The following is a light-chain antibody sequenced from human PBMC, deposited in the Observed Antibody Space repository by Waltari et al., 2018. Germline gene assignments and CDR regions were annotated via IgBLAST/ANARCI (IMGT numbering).Light chain of an antibody. J-gene: IGKJ2*01. CDR1: QSVSSNY. V-gene: IGKV3-20*01. CDR3: QQYGSSPYT. Sequence: IVLTQSPGTLSLSPGERATLSCRASQSVSSNYLTWYQQKPGQAPRLLIYGASSRATGIPDRSSGSGSGTDFTLTISRLEPEDFAVYYCQQYGSSPYTFGQGTKLEIK. CDR2: GAS.